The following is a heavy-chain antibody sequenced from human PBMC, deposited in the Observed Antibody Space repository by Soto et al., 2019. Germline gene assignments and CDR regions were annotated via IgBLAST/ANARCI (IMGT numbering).Heavy chain of an antibody. CDR1: GYTFTSYY. V-gene: IGHV1-46*03. CDR3: ARTAGSGSYYHTYYYYGMDV. D-gene: IGHD3-10*01. Sequence: QVQLVQSGAEVKKPGASVKVSCKASGYTFTSYYMHWVRQAPGQGLEWMGIINPSSGSTSYAQKFQGGVTMTRDTSTSTVYMELSSLRSEDTAVYYCARTAGSGSYYHTYYYYGMDVWGQGTTVTVSS. J-gene: IGHJ6*02. CDR2: INPSSGST.